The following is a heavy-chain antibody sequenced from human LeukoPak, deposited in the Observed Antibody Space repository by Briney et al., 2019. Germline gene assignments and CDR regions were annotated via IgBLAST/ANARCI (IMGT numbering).Heavy chain of an antibody. Sequence: GGSLRLSCAASGCIFSSYWMAWVRQAPGKGREGVANIKQDGSQFKCMDSVKGRFTISRDNAKTSLYLQMNSLRDEDTAIYFCARNRNYPDGGSSFDFDYWGQGALVTVSS. CDR2: IKQDGSQF. CDR3: ARNRNYPDGGSSFDFDY. CDR1: GCIFSSYW. J-gene: IGHJ4*02. V-gene: IGHV3-7*01. D-gene: IGHD4-23*01.